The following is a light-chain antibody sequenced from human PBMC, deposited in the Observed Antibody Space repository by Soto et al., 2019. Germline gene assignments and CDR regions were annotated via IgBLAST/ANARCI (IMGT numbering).Light chain of an antibody. V-gene: IGLV2-18*02. CDR2: EVS. CDR3: CSHSSSNSFV. CDR1: SSDVGAYNR. Sequence: QSVLTQPPSVSGSPGQSVTISCTGTSSDVGAYNRVSWYQQSPGTAPKLMIYEVSDRPSGVPDRFSGSKSGNTASLTISGLQAEDEADYYCCSHSSSNSFVFGNGTKVTVL. J-gene: IGLJ1*01.